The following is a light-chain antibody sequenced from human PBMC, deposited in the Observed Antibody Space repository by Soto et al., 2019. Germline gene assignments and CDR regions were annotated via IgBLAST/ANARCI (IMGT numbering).Light chain of an antibody. CDR2: GAS. Sequence: EIVLTQSPATLSLSAGERATLSCRASQSISTYLAWYQQKPGQAPRLLICGASTRATGIPARFSGSGSGTEFTLTISSLQSEDFAVYYCQQYDNWPLTFGGGTKVDIK. V-gene: IGKV3-15*01. CDR3: QQYDNWPLT. J-gene: IGKJ4*01. CDR1: QSISTY.